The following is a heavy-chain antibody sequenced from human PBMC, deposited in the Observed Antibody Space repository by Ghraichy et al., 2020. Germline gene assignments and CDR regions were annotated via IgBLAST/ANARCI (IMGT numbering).Heavy chain of an antibody. CDR1: GGSISNYF. CDR3: ARAGTAMTLFDY. V-gene: IGHV4-59*01. CDR2: IYSSGSA. D-gene: IGHD5-18*01. Sequence: SETLSLTCTVSGGSISNYFWSWVRQPPGKGLEWIGYIYSSGSANYSPSLKSRVTISVDTSKNQFSLKLTSVTAADTAVYHCARAGTAMTLFDYWGQGTLVTVSS. J-gene: IGHJ4*02.